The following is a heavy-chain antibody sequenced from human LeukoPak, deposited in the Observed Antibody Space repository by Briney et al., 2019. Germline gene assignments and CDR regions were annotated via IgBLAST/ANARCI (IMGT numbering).Heavy chain of an antibody. D-gene: IGHD4-17*01. V-gene: IGHV4-34*01. Sequence: PSETLSLTCAVYGGSFSGYYWSWIRQPPGKGLEWIGEINHSGSTNYNPSLKSRVTISVDKSKNQFSLRLSSVTAADTAVYYCARAADPETTVTTYSFDYWGQGTLVTVSS. J-gene: IGHJ4*02. CDR1: GGSFSGYY. CDR3: ARAADPETTVTTYSFDY. CDR2: INHSGST.